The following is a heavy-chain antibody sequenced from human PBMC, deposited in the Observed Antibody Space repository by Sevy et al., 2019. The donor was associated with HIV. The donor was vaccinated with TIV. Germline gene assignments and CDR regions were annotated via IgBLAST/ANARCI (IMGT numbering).Heavy chain of an antibody. D-gene: IGHD3-22*01. CDR3: ARGGYYYDNAAYYALDS. Sequence: GGSLRLSCAATGFTFSNYAMHWVRQAPGKGMEWVAIIWSDGASQYHGDSVKGRFTNSLDNSKNTLYLQMNTVRVEDTAVYYCARGGYYYDNAAYYALDSWGQGTLVTVSS. J-gene: IGHJ4*02. V-gene: IGHV3-33*01. CDR1: GFTFSNYA. CDR2: IWSDGASQ.